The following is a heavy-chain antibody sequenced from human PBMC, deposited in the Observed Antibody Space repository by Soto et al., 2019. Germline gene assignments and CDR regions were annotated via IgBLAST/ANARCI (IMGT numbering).Heavy chain of an antibody. J-gene: IGHJ4*02. V-gene: IGHV1-46*01. CDR2: INPSGGGT. CDR3: ARSKEVVVVPAAPIDY. D-gene: IGHD2-2*01. CDR1: GYTFSNYY. Sequence: QVQLVQSGAEVKKPGASVKVSCKTSGYTFSNYYINWVRQAPGQGLEWMGRINPSGGGTSYAQKFQGRVTMTRVTSTSTVYMALSSLRSEDTAVYYCARSKEVVVVPAAPIDYWGQGTLVTVSS.